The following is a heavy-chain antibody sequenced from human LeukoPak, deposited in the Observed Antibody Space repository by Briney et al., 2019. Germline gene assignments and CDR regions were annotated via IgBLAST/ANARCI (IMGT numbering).Heavy chain of an antibody. V-gene: IGHV3-30*18. D-gene: IGHD1-26*01. Sequence: GGSLRLSCAASGFTFSSYGMHWARQAPGKGLEWVAVISYDGSNKYYADSVKGRFTISRDNSKNTLFLQMGSLRAEDTAVYYCAKAKDQWELLDGALHSWGQGTLVIV. CDR1: GFTFSSYG. J-gene: IGHJ4*02. CDR2: ISYDGSNK. CDR3: AKAKDQWELLDGALHS.